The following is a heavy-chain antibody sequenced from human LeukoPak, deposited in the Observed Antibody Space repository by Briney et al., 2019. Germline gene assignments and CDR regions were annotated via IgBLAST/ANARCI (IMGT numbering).Heavy chain of an antibody. Sequence: GESLKISCKGSEYSFATYWIGWVRQMPGQGLEWMGIIFPGDSDTRYSPSFQGQVTISADKSISTAYLQWSSLKASDTAIYYCASEYCSGGNCYFDYWGQGTPVTVSS. CDR1: EYSFATYW. CDR2: IFPGDSDT. J-gene: IGHJ4*02. D-gene: IGHD2-15*01. V-gene: IGHV5-51*01. CDR3: ASEYCSGGNCYFDY.